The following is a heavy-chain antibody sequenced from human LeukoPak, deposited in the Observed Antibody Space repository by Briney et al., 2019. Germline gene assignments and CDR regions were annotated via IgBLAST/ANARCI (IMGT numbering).Heavy chain of an antibody. V-gene: IGHV7-4-1*02. CDR2: INTNTGNP. CDR3: ARSSDYGDQNDAFDI. CDR1: GYTFTSYD. J-gene: IGHJ3*02. Sequence: ASVKVSCKASGYTFTSYDINWVRQATGQGLEWMGWINTNTGNPTYAQGFTGRFVFSLDTSVSTAYLQISSLKAEDTAVYYCARSSDYGDQNDAFDIWGQGTMVTVSS. D-gene: IGHD4-17*01.